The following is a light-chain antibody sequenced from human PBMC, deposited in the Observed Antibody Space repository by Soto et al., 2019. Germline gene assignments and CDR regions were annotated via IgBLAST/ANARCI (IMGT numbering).Light chain of an antibody. Sequence: QSVLTQPPSASGTPGQRVTMSCSGGSSNIGSNTVSWYQHLPGTAPQLLIYSDTQRASGVADRFSGSKSGTSASLAISGLQSDDEADYYCAAWDDRLNGALSGTGTKVTVL. CDR3: AAWDDRLNGAL. CDR2: SDT. CDR1: SSNIGSNT. J-gene: IGLJ1*01. V-gene: IGLV1-44*01.